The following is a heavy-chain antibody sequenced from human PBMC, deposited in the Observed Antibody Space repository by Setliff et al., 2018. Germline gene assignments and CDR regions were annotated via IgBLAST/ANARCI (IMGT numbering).Heavy chain of an antibody. D-gene: IGHD2-21*01. V-gene: IGHV4-30-4*08. CDR2: IYYSGST. Sequence: PSETLSLTCTVSGGSISSGDYYWSWIRQPPGKGLEWIGYIYYSGSTYYNPSLKSRVTISVDTSKNQFSLKLSSVTAADTAVDYCARGGEGALGIPYYGMDVWGQGTTVTVSS. J-gene: IGHJ6*02. CDR3: ARGGEGALGIPYYGMDV. CDR1: GGSISSGDYY.